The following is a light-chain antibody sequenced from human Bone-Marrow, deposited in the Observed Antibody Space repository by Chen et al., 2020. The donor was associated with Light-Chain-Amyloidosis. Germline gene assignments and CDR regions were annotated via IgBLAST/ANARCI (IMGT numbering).Light chain of an antibody. V-gene: IGKV4-1*01. CDR3: QQYHSTPYT. CDR1: ESLLYSTKNKNY. Sequence: DIVMTQSPDSLAVSLGERATINCKSSESLLYSTKNKNYLGWYQQKPGQSPKLLMYWASTRESGVPDRFSGSGSGTDFTLTISSLQAEDVAVYYCQQYHSTPYTFGHGTKLEIQ. CDR2: WAS. J-gene: IGKJ2*01.